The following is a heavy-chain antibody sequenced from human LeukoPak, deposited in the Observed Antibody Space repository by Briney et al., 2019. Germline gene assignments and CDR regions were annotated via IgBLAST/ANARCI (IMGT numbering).Heavy chain of an antibody. J-gene: IGHJ3*02. Sequence: GGSLRLSCAASGFTFSSYSMNWVRQATGKGLEWVSSISSSSSYIYYADSVKGRFTISRDNAKNSLYLQMNSLRAEDTAVYYCARAYVLLCFWELRYDAFDIWGQGTLVTVSS. CDR3: ARAYVLLCFWELRYDAFDI. D-gene: IGHD3-10*01. CDR2: ISSSSSYI. V-gene: IGHV3-21*01. CDR1: GFTFSSYS.